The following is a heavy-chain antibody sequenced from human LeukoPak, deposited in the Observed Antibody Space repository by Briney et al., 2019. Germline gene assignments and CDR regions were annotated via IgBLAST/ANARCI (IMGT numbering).Heavy chain of an antibody. CDR2: ISSSSSTI. D-gene: IGHD3-3*01. J-gene: IGHJ4*02. CDR3: ASLLEWLSANPSFDY. V-gene: IGHV3-48*01. CDR1: GFTFSSYS. Sequence: GSLRLSCAASGFTFSSYSMNWVRQAPGKGLEWVSYISSSSSTIYYADSVKGRFTISRDNAKNSLYLQMNSLRAEDTAVYYCASLLEWLSANPSFDYWGQGTLVTVSS.